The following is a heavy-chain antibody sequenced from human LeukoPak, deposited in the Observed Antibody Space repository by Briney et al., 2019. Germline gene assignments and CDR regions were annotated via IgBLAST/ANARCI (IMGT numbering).Heavy chain of an antibody. CDR1: GSSVSSYY. J-gene: IGHJ4*02. CDR2: LSYSGST. D-gene: IGHD6-19*01. Sequence: SETLSLTCTVSGSSVSSYYWTWIRQPPGKGLEWIGFLSYSGSTNYNPSLKSRLTISLDTSKNQISLNLSSVSAADTAVYYCARSYSSGWFDYWGQGTLVTVSS. CDR3: ARSYSSGWFDY. V-gene: IGHV4-59*02.